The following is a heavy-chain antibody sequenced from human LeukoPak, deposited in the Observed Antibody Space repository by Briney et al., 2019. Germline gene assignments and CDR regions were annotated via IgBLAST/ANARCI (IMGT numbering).Heavy chain of an antibody. Sequence: GRSLRLSCAASGFTFSSYAMHWVRQAPGKGLEWVAVISYDGSNKYYADSVKGRFTISRDNSKNTLYLQMNSLRAEDTSVYYCARDGRYCSSTTCYIDYYSGMDVWGEGTTVTVSS. CDR3: ARDGRYCSSTTCYIDYYSGMDV. CDR1: GFTFSSYA. CDR2: ISYDGSNK. D-gene: IGHD2-2*02. J-gene: IGHJ6*04. V-gene: IGHV3-30-3*01.